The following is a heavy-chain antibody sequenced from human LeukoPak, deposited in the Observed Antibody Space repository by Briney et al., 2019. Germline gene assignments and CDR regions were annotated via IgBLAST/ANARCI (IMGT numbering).Heavy chain of an antibody. D-gene: IGHD2-21*01. CDR2: IYYSGST. J-gene: IGHJ4*02. Sequence: KPSETLSLTCTVSGGSISSYYWSWIRQPPGKGLEWIGYIYYSGSTNYNPSLKGRVTISVDTSKNQFSLKLSSVTAADTAVYYCARIRGSDIVVVFDYWGQGTLVTVSS. CDR3: ARIRGSDIVVVFDY. V-gene: IGHV4-59*01. CDR1: GGSISSYY.